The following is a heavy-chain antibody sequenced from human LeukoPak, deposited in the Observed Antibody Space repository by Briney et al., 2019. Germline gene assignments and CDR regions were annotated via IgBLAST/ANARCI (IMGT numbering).Heavy chain of an antibody. CDR3: AKDFLGIAVAGPGSLVLDY. CDR2: ISGSGGST. J-gene: IGHJ4*02. CDR1: GFTFSSYA. V-gene: IGHV3-23*01. D-gene: IGHD6-19*01. Sequence: PGGSLRLSCAPSGFTFSSYAMSWVRQAPGKGLEWVSAISGSGGSTYYADSVKGRFAISRDNSKNTLYLQMNSLRAEDTAVYYCAKDFLGIAVAGPGSLVLDYWGQGTLVTVSS.